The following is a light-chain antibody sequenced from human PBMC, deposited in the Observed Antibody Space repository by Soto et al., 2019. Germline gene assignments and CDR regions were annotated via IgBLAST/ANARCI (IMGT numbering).Light chain of an antibody. V-gene: IGKV3-20*01. CDR2: GAS. Sequence: PGERATLSCGASQNVDSKYLAWYQQSPGQAPRVLIYGASTRATGTPDRFSGSGSGTDFTFTISRLEPEDSAVYYCQQYGNSVTFGGGTKVDIK. J-gene: IGKJ4*01. CDR1: QNVDSKY. CDR3: QQYGNSVT.